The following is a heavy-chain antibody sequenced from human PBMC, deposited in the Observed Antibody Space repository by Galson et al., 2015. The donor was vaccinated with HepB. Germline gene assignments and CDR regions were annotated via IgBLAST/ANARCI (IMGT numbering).Heavy chain of an antibody. CDR2: ISSSSSYI. CDR3: AREIEWVDY. CDR1: GFNFDAYA. V-gene: IGHV3-21*01. D-gene: IGHD5-12*01. Sequence: SLRLSCAASGFNFDAYAMHWVRQAPGKGLEWVSSISSSSSYIYYADSVKGRFTISRDNAKNSLYLQMNSLRAEDTAVYYCAREIEWVDYWGQGTLVTVSS. J-gene: IGHJ4*02.